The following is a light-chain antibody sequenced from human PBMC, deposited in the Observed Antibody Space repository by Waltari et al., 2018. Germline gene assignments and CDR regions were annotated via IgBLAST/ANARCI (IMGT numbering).Light chain of an antibody. J-gene: IGLJ1*01. CDR1: ISDVGGYIL. V-gene: IGLV2-14*03. Sequence: QYALTQPASVSGSLGQSISNHCPGTISDVGGYILVSWYQQHPGKVPKLIIYDVTNRPSGVSNRFSGSKSGNTASLTISGLQAEYEADYYCSSYTTSSTYVFGTGTKVTVL. CDR3: SSYTTSSTYV. CDR2: DVT.